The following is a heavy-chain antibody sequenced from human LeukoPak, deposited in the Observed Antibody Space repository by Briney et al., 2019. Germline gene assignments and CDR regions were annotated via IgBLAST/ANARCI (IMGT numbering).Heavy chain of an antibody. J-gene: IGHJ4*02. Sequence: PGGSLRLSCAASGFTFSSYAMHWVRQAPGKGLEWVAVISYDGSNKYYADSVKGRFTISRDNSKNTLYLQMNSLRAEDTAVYYCAKDRLRIAAAGLALDDWGQGTLVTVSS. CDR1: GFTFSSYA. D-gene: IGHD6-13*01. CDR2: ISYDGSNK. V-gene: IGHV3-30-3*01. CDR3: AKDRLRIAAAGLALDD.